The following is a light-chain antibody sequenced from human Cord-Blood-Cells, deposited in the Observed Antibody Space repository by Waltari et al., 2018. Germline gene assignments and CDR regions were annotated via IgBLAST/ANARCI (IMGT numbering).Light chain of an antibody. J-gene: IGKJ2*01. Sequence: DIQMTTPPSSLSASVGDRAPIPCRASQSISSYLNWYQQKPGKAPKLLIYAASSLQSGVPSRFSGSGSGTDFTLTISSLQPEDFATYYCQQSYSSPLYTFGQGTKLEIK. V-gene: IGKV1-39*01. CDR2: AAS. CDR3: QQSYSSPLYT. CDR1: QSISSY.